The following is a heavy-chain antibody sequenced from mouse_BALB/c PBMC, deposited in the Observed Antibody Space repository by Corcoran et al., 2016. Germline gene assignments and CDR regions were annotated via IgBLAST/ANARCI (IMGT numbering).Heavy chain of an antibody. CDR3: ARGALLRYFDY. D-gene: IGHD1-1*01. J-gene: IGHJ2*01. Sequence: EVQLQQSGPELVKPGASVKISCKASGYSFTGYYIHWVKQSHVKSLEWIGGINPYNGATSYNQNFKDKASLTVDKSSSTAYMELHSLTSEDSAVYYCARGALLRYFDYWGQGTTLTVSS. V-gene: IGHV1-26*01. CDR2: INPYNGAT. CDR1: GYSFTGYY.